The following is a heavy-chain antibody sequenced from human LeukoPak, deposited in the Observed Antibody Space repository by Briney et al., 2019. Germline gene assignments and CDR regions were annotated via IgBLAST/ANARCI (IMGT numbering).Heavy chain of an antibody. Sequence: SETLSLTCTVSGGSISSYYWSWIRQPAGKGLEWIGYIYHTGNIKYNPSLNSRVTISIDTSKNQFSLKLGSVTAADTAVYYCARFGSGWWYNDYWGQGTLVTVSS. CDR3: ARFGSGWWYNDY. D-gene: IGHD6-19*01. CDR1: GGSISSYY. V-gene: IGHV4-59*01. CDR2: IYHTGNI. J-gene: IGHJ4*02.